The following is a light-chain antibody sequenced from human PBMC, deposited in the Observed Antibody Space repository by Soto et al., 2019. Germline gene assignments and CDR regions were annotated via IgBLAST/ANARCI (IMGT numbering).Light chain of an antibody. CDR2: GAS. J-gene: IGKJ5*01. CDR3: QQYEKWPPSIT. V-gene: IGKV3D-15*01. Sequence: IVMTQAPATLSVSPGERATLCCRASQSISSSYLAWYQQKPGQAPRLLIYGASNRATGIPDRFSGGGSGTECTLTISSLQSEDFALYSCQQYEKWPPSITFGQGTRLEIK. CDR1: QSISSSY.